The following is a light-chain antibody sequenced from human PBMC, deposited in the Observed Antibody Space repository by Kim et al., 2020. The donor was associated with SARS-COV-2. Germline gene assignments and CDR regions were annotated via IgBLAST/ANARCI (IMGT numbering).Light chain of an antibody. Sequence: SSELTQDPAVSVALGQTVRITCQGDSLRSYYASWYQQKPGQAPVLVIYGKNNRPSGIPDRFSGSSSGNTASLTITGDQAEDEADYYCNSRDSSGNFWVFG. CDR3: NSRDSSGNFWV. CDR2: GKN. J-gene: IGLJ3*02. CDR1: SLRSYY. V-gene: IGLV3-19*01.